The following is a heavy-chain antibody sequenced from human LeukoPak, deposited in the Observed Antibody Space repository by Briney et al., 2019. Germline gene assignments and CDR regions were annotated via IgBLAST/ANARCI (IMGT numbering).Heavy chain of an antibody. J-gene: IGHJ3*02. CDR1: GGSISSYY. CDR2: IYYSGST. V-gene: IGHV4-59*01. CDR3: ARLDYYDSSVPAFDI. Sequence: SETLSLTCTVSGGSISSYYWSWIRQPPGKGLEWIGYIYYSGSTNYNPSLKSRVTISVDTSKNQFSLKLSSVTAADTAVYYCARLDYYDSSVPAFDIWGQGTMVTVSS. D-gene: IGHD3-22*01.